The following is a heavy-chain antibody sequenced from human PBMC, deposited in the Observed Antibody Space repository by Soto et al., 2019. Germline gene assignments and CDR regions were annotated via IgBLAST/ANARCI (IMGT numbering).Heavy chain of an antibody. CDR1: GFTFSSYA. Sequence: PGGSLRLSCAASGFTFSSYAMHWVRQAPGKGLEWVAVISYDGSNKYYADSVKGRFTISRDNSKNTLYLQMNSLRAEDTAVYYCATSMVRGVIMAYYYYGMVVWGQGTTVTVSS. J-gene: IGHJ6*02. CDR2: ISYDGSNK. CDR3: ATSMVRGVIMAYYYYGMVV. D-gene: IGHD3-10*01. V-gene: IGHV3-30-3*01.